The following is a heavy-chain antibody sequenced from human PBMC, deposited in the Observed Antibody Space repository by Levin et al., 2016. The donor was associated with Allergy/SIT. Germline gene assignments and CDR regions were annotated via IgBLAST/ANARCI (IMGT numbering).Heavy chain of an antibody. Sequence: ASVKVSCKASGYTFTGYYMHWVRQAPGQGLEWMGWINPNSGGTNYAQKFQGRVTMTRDTSISTAYMELSRLRSDDTAVYYCARERGPRGGWYSDGMDVWGQGTTVTVSS. CDR2: INPNSGGT. J-gene: IGHJ6*02. D-gene: IGHD6-19*01. CDR3: ARERGPRGGWYSDGMDV. CDR1: GYTFTGYY. V-gene: IGHV1-2*02.